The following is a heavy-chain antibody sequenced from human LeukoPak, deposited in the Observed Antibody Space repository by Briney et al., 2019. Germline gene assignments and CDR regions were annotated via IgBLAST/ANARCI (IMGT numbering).Heavy chain of an antibody. Sequence: KPSETLSLTCTVSGGSISSYYWSWIRQPPGKGLEWIGYIYYSGSTNYNPSLKSRVTISVDTSKNQFSLKLSSVTAADTAVYYCARHRNAGYSSTNWFDPWGQGTLVTVSS. CDR1: GGSISSYY. V-gene: IGHV4-59*08. CDR2: IYYSGST. J-gene: IGHJ5*02. CDR3: ARHRNAGYSSTNWFDP. D-gene: IGHD6-13*01.